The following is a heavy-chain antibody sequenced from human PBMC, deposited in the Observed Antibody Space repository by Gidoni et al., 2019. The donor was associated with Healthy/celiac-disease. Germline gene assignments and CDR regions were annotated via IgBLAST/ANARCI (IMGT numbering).Heavy chain of an antibody. Sequence: QVQLVESGGGGVERGRSRRISCAASGVTFSSYGMHWVRQGPGKGLDLLAVISYDGITKYYVDSVKARFTLSRDNSKNTLYLQMNSLRAEDTAVYYCAKDASLVADTSYFDYWGQGTLVTVSS. D-gene: IGHD6-19*01. J-gene: IGHJ4*02. CDR2: ISYDGITK. CDR3: AKDASLVADTSYFDY. V-gene: IGHV3-30*18. CDR1: GVTFSSYG.